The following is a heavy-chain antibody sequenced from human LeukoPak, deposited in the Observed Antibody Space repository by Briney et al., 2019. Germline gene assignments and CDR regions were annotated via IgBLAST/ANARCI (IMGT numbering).Heavy chain of an antibody. V-gene: IGHV3-74*01. CDR1: GFTFSSYW. D-gene: IGHD6-6*01. Sequence: GGSLRLSCAASGFTFSSYWMHWVRQAPGKGLVWVSRINTDGSSTTYADSVKGRFTISRDNAKNTLYLQMNSLRAEDTAVYYCARGYSSSYRIDYWGQGTLVTVSS. CDR2: INTDGSST. J-gene: IGHJ4*02. CDR3: ARGYSSSYRIDY.